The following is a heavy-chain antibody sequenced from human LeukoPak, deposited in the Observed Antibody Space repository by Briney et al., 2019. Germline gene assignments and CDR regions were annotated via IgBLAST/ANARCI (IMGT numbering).Heavy chain of an antibody. D-gene: IGHD3-22*01. CDR1: GFTFSSYE. V-gene: IGHV3-48*03. J-gene: IGHJ6*04. Sequence: GGPLRLSCTVSGFTFSSYEMNWGRKGPGKGREWVSYIISISSTIYYADPAKGRFTISRDNANTSLYLQMNSLRAEDTAVYYCAELGITMIVSVWGKGTTVTISS. CDR3: AELGITMIVSV. CDR2: IISISSTI.